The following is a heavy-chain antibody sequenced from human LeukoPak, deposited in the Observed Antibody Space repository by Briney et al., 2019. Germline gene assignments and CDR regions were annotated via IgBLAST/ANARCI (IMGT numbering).Heavy chain of an antibody. CDR3: ATDFRSHYYYYMDV. CDR2: ISTSVST. V-gene: IGHV4-61*02. Sequence: SETLSLTCTVSGGSIISGSYYWSWIRQPAGKGLEWMGRISTSVSTTYNPSLKSRVTISVDTSKNQFSLKVNSVTAADTAVYYCATDFRSHYYYYMDVLGKGTTVTVSS. J-gene: IGHJ6*03. CDR1: GGSIISGSYY.